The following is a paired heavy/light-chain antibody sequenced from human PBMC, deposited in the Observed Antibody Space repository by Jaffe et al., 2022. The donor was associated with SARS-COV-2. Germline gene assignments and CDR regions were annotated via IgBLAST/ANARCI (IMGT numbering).Heavy chain of an antibody. CDR1: GYTFIGYY. CDR3: AREGYSDSNGYLDN. D-gene: IGHD3-22*01. J-gene: IGHJ4*02. CDR2: INPNSGVI. Sequence: QVQLVQSGAEVKKSGASVKVSCKASGYTFIGYYIHWVRQAPGQGLEWMGWINPNSGVINYAQKFQGWVTMTRDTSISTVYMELSRLRFDDTAVYYCAREGYSDSNGYLDNWGQGTLVTVSS. V-gene: IGHV1-2*04.
Light chain of an antibody. J-gene: IGKJ2*02. CDR3: QQGGSWPPMCT. CDR2: DSS. V-gene: IGKV3-11*01. CDR1: QSVTSY. Sequence: EIVLTQSPATLSLSPGERATLSCRASQSVTSYLAWYQQKPGQAPRLLIYDSSKRATGIPARFSGSGSGTDFTLTISSLEPEDFAVYYCQQGGSWPPMCTFGQGTRLDIK.